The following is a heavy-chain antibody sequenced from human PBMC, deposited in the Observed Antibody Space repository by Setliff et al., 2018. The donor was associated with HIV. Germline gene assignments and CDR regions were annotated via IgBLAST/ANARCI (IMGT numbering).Heavy chain of an antibody. CDR2: ISGRGTNT. CDR1: GFTFGDYT. J-gene: IGHJ4*02. CDR3: AKDYSSGWFDY. V-gene: IGHV3-23*01. Sequence: PGGSLRLSCTASGFTFGDYTLSWFRQAPGKGLEWVSTISGRGTNTYYADSVKGRFTISRDNSKNTLYLQMNSLRAEDTAVYYCAKDYSSGWFDYWGQGTLVTVSS. D-gene: IGHD6-19*01.